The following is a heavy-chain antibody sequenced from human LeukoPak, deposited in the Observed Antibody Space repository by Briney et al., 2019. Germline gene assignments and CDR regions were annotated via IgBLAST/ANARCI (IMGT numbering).Heavy chain of an antibody. J-gene: IGHJ6*02. D-gene: IGHD3-10*01. V-gene: IGHV3-21*01. CDR3: ARDRALYYYYGMDV. Sequence: GGSLRLSCAASGFTFSDNYMTWVRQAPGKGLEWVSSISSSSSYIYYADSVKGRFTISRDNAKNSLYLQMNSLRAEDTAVYYCARDRALYYYYGMDVWGQGTTVTVSS. CDR1: GFTFSDNY. CDR2: ISSSSSYI.